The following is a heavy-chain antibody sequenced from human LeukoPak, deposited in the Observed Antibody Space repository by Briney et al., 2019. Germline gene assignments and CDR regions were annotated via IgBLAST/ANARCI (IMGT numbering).Heavy chain of an antibody. J-gene: IGHJ5*02. CDR1: GFPFSDYP. Sequence: GGSLRLSCAVSGFPFSDYPMAWVRQAPGKGLEWVSSISSSSSYIYYADSVKGRFTISRDNAKNSLYLQMNSLRAEDTAVYYCARTYSGGSFPGPNWFDPWGQGTLVTVSS. V-gene: IGHV3-21*01. CDR2: ISSSSSYI. CDR3: ARTYSGGSFPGPNWFDP. D-gene: IGHD2-15*01.